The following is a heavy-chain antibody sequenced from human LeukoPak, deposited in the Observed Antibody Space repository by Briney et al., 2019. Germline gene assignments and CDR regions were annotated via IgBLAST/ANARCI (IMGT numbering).Heavy chain of an antibody. Sequence: MSSETLSLTCSVSGGSISTYYWSWIRQPPGKGLEWIGYIYYSGSTNFNPSLKSRVTISVDTSKNQFSLNLSSVTAADTAVYYCAKGRDRGDAYNPPWDYWGQGILVTVSS. D-gene: IGHD5-24*01. CDR2: IYYSGST. CDR1: GGSISTYY. CDR3: AKGRDRGDAYNPPWDY. J-gene: IGHJ4*02. V-gene: IGHV4-59*01.